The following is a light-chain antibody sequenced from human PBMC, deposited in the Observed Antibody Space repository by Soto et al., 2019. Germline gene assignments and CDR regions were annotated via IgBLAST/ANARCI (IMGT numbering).Light chain of an antibody. J-gene: IGKJ3*01. V-gene: IGKV3-20*01. CDR1: QSVSVNS. CDR3: QQYGGSPFT. Sequence: EIVLTQSPGTLSLSPGERATLSCRASQSVSVNSLAWYQQKGGPAPRLLIYAASTRATGVPDRFSGSGSGTDFALTISRLETEDFALYYCQQYGGSPFTFGPGTKVDIK. CDR2: AAS.